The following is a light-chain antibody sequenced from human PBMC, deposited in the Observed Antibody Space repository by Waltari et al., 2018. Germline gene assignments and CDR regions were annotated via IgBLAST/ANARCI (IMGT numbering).Light chain of an antibody. Sequence: DIQLPHSPSSLSAAVGDGLTIPCRASQSSSTFLNWYQQRPGKAPILLISDASISQSGVPSRFSGSGAGTDFNLTISSLPPDDFATYYCQQSSTNPPTFGGGTKVEIK. V-gene: IGKV1-39*01. CDR1: QSSSTF. CDR2: DAS. CDR3: QQSSTNPPT. J-gene: IGKJ4*01.